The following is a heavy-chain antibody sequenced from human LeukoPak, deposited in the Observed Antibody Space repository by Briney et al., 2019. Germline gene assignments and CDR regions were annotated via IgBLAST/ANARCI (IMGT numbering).Heavy chain of an antibody. J-gene: IGHJ4*02. D-gene: IGHD7-27*01. CDR1: GFTFSTYG. Sequence: PGGSLRLSCAASGFTFSTYGMNWVRQAPGKGLEGVSYISSSGSSKYYAEFVKGRFTISRDNAKNSLLLQMNSLSAEDTAVYYCARITGELRKETAFDYWGQGTLVTVSS. CDR3: ARITGELRKETAFDY. CDR2: ISSSGSSK. V-gene: IGHV3-48*03.